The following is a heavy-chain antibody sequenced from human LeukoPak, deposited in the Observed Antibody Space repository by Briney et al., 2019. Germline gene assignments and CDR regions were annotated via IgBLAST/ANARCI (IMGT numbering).Heavy chain of an antibody. J-gene: IGHJ3*02. CDR2: ISGSGGST. CDR1: GFTFSSSW. D-gene: IGHD1-26*01. CDR3: AKEAGGSYYVGDAFDI. Sequence: GGSLRLSCAASGFTFSSSWMAWVRQAPGKGLEWVSAISGSGGSTYYADSVKGRFTISRDNSKNTLYLQMNSLRAEDTAVYYCAKEAGGSYYVGDAFDIWGQGTMVTVSS. V-gene: IGHV3-23*01.